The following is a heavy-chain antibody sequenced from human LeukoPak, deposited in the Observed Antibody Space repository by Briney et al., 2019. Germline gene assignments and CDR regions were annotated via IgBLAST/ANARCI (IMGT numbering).Heavy chain of an antibody. D-gene: IGHD4-23*01. CDR1: GFTFSSYG. Sequence: GGSLRLSCAASGFTFSSYGMHWVRQAPGKGLEWVAVISYDGSNKYYADSVKGRFTISRDNSKNTLYLQMNSLRADDTAVYYCARRGTTVVTNDFDYWGQGTLVTVSS. J-gene: IGHJ4*02. V-gene: IGHV3-30*03. CDR2: ISYDGSNK. CDR3: ARRGTTVVTNDFDY.